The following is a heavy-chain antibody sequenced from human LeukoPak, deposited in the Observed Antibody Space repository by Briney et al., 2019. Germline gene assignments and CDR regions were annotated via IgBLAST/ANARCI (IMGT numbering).Heavy chain of an antibody. V-gene: IGHV3-48*01. Sequence: GGSLRLSCAASGFTFSSYSMNWVRQAPGKGLEWVSYISSSSSTIYYADSVKGRFTISRDNAKNSLYLQMNSLRAEDTAVYYCARGGGVVALQRWGQGTLVTVSS. CDR3: ARGGGVVALQR. CDR1: GFTFSSYS. CDR2: ISSSSSTI. D-gene: IGHD3-22*01. J-gene: IGHJ1*01.